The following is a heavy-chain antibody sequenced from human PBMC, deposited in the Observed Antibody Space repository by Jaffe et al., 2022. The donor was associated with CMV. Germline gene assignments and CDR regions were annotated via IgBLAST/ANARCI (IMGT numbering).Heavy chain of an antibody. D-gene: IGHD2-21*02. CDR1: GGSISYYY. Sequence: QVQLQESGPGLVKPSETLSLTCTVSGGSISYYYWSWFRQPPGKGLEWIGYIKYSGSTKYTPSLKRRVTISVDTSKNQFSLNLRSVTAADTAVYYCARLGTVTSVVTPVYFDSWGQGALVTVSS. V-gene: IGHV4-59*08. CDR3: ARLGTVTSVVTPVYFDS. CDR2: IKYSGST. J-gene: IGHJ4*02.